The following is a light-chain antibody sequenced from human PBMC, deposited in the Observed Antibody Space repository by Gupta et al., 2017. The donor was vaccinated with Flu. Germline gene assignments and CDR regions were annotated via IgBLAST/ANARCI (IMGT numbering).Light chain of an antibody. CDR1: QSISSW. CDR3: QQDNNYWT. V-gene: IGKV1-5*03. J-gene: IGKJ1*01. CDR2: QAS. Sequence: DIQMTQSPSTLSASVGDRVTITCRASQSISSWLAWYQQKAGKAPKLLIYQASNLERGVPSRFSCSGSGTEFTLTISCLQTDDSATYYCQQDNNYWTFGQGTKVQIK.